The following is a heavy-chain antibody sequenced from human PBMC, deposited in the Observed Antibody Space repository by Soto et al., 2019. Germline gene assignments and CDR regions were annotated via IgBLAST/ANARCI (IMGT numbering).Heavy chain of an antibody. D-gene: IGHD1-26*01. CDR1: GGSIRSNNR. CDR3: AGVVSGSYSDS. V-gene: IGHV4-4*02. Sequence: QVQLQESGPGLVKPSWTLSLTCAVPGGSIRSNNRWRWVRQPPGKGLEWIGEILHRGSTNYNPSPKTRVTLSVDASKNQFARKVTSGTCADVGVYSWAGVVSGSYSDSWGQGTLVTVSS. J-gene: IGHJ4*02. CDR2: ILHRGST.